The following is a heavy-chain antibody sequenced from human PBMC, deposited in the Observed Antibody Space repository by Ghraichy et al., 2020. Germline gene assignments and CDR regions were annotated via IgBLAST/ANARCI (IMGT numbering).Heavy chain of an antibody. V-gene: IGHV3-30*18. CDR1: GFTFNNYD. J-gene: IGHJ6*02. CDR2: ISYDGSDK. D-gene: IGHD3-9*01. Sequence: GGSLRLSCAASGFTFNNYDMHWVRQAPGKGLEWVAIISYDGSDKYYVDSVKGRFTISRAKSKNTLYLQMNSLRAEDTAVYYCVKDVPDYYDILTGYPHHYGMDVWGQGTTVTVSS. CDR3: VKDVPDYYDILTGYPHHYGMDV.